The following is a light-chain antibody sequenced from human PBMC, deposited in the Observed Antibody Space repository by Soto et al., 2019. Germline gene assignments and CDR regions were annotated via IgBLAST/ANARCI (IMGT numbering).Light chain of an antibody. CDR2: GAS. J-gene: IGKJ1*01. CDR1: QSVSSN. V-gene: IGKV3-15*01. Sequence: EIVMTQSPATLSVSPGERATLSCRASQSVSSNLAWYQQKPGQAPRLLIYGASTRATGIPARFSGSGSGTEFTLTISSLQSEYFAVYYCQQYKNWPPMAFGQGTKGEIK. CDR3: QQYKNWPPMA.